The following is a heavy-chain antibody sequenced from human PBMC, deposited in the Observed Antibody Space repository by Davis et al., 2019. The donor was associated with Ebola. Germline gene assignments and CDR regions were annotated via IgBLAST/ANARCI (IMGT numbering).Heavy chain of an antibody. Sequence: ASVKVSCKASGYTFTGYYMHWVRQAPGQGLEWMGWINPNSGGTNYAQKFQGRVTMTRDTSISTAYMELSRLRSDDTAVYYCAREPLESSGPPYFDYWGQGTLVTVSS. V-gene: IGHV1-2*02. J-gene: IGHJ4*02. CDR2: INPNSGGT. CDR3: AREPLESSGPPYFDY. CDR1: GYTFTGYY. D-gene: IGHD6-19*01.